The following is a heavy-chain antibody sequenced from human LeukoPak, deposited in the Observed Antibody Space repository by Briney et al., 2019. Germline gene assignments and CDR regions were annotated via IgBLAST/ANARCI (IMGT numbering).Heavy chain of an antibody. Sequence: GDSLKISCKGSVYSFTNSWIRWVRQMPGKGLEWMRIIYPGDSDTRYSPSFQGQVTISADKSINTAYLQGSSLKASDTAMYHCARHVDCSGGTCSLDYWGQGTLVTVSS. J-gene: IGHJ4*02. CDR1: VYSFTNSW. CDR2: IYPGDSDT. V-gene: IGHV5-51*01. D-gene: IGHD2-15*01. CDR3: ARHVDCSGGTCSLDY.